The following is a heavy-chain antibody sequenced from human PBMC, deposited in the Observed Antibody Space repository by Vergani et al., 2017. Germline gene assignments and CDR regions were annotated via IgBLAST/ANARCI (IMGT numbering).Heavy chain of an antibody. Sequence: QVQLQESGPGLAKPPGTLSLTCAVSGDSISSNNCWTWVRQPPGKGLEWIGEICHTEYTKYSPSLKSRVTVSVDESRNLFSLRLNSVTAADTAVYYCATIGYRRWGYYFDYWGQGILVTVSS. V-gene: IGHV4-4*03. D-gene: IGHD2-2*02. CDR3: ATIGYRRWGYYFDY. CDR1: GDSISSNNC. CDR2: ICHTEYT. J-gene: IGHJ4*02.